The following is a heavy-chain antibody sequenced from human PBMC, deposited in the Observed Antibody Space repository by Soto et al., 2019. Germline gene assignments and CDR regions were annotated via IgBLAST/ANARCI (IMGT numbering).Heavy chain of an antibody. V-gene: IGHV3-23*01. D-gene: IGHD6-19*01. CDR2: ISGSGGSP. J-gene: IGHJ4*02. Sequence: EVQLLESGGGLVQPGGSLRLSCAASGFTFSNYAMNWVRQAPGKGLEWVSTISGSGGSPYYADSVKGRFTISRDNSKNTLYLQMNRVSAGDSAIYYCAKEGTSGLYYFDYWGQGTLVTVSS. CDR1: GFTFSNYA. CDR3: AKEGTSGLYYFDY.